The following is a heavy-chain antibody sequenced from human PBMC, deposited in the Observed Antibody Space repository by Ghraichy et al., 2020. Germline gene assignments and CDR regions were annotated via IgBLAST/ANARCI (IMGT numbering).Heavy chain of an antibody. D-gene: IGHD1-7*01. Sequence: ASVKVSCKASGYTFTSYYMHWVRQAPGQGLEWMGIINPSGGSTSYAQKFQGRVTMTRDTSTSTVYMELSSLRSEDTAVYYCARDNEITGTTEGFSVNYFDYWGQGTLVTVSS. CDR2: INPSGGST. CDR1: GYTFTSYY. V-gene: IGHV1-46*01. CDR3: ARDNEITGTTEGFSVNYFDY. J-gene: IGHJ4*02.